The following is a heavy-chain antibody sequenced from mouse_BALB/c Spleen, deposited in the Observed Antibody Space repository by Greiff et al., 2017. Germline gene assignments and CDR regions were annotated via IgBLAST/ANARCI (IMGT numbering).Heavy chain of an antibody. CDR1: GYAFSSSW. V-gene: IGHV1-82*01. CDR2: IYPGDGDT. CDR3: ARSLDPPMDY. D-gene: IGHD2-10*02. Sequence: VQLQQSGPELVKPGASVKISCKASGYAFSSSWMNWVKQRPGQGLEWIGRIYPGDGDTNYNGKFKGKATLTADKSSSTAYMQLSSLTSVDSAVYFCARSLDPPMDYWGQGTSVTVSS. J-gene: IGHJ4*01.